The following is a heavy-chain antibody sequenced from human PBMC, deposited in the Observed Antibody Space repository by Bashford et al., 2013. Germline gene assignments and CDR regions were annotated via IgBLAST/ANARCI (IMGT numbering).Heavy chain of an antibody. V-gene: IGHV1-69*06. CDR2: IIPIFGTA. CDR3: ARAPRLRTRDYMDV. Sequence: WVRQAPGQGLEWMGGIIPIFGTANYAQKFQGRVTITADKSTSTAYMELSSLRSEDTAVYYCARAPRLRTRDYMDVVGAKGTTGHRLL. D-gene: IGHD4-17*01. J-gene: IGHJ6*03.